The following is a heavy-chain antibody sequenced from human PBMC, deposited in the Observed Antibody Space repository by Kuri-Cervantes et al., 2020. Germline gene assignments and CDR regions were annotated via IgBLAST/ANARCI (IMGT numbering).Heavy chain of an antibody. D-gene: IGHD4-17*01. CDR2: ISEDTTST. CDR1: GFTFSSYV. J-gene: IGHJ4*02. CDR3: CASGTTGRRSMTTVTTFDY. Sequence: GESLKISCAASGFTFSSYVMSWVRQAPGKGLEWVSTISEDTTSTCYTDSVKSRFTISRDNSKNTLFLQMNSLRAEDTAVYYCCASGTTGRRSMTTVTTFDYWGQGTLVTVSS. V-gene: IGHV3-23*01.